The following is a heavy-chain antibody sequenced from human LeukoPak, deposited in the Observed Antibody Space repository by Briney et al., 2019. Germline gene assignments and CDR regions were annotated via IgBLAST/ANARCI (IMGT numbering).Heavy chain of an antibody. D-gene: IGHD6-13*01. CDR2: IIPIFGTA. CDR3: ARGGEAAAGPDYMDV. V-gene: IGHV1-69*13. Sequence: ASVKVSCKASGGTFSSYAISWVRQAPGQGLEWMGGIIPIFGTANYAQKFQGRVTITADESTSTAYMELSSLRSEDTAVYYCARGGEAAAGPDYMDVWGKGTTVTISS. J-gene: IGHJ6*03. CDR1: GGTFSSYA.